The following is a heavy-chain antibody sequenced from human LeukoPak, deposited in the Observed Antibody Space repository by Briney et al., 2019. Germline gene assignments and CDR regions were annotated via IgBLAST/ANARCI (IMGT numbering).Heavy chain of an antibody. V-gene: IGHV4-59*08. J-gene: IGHJ4*02. CDR1: GVSIGNYY. Sequence: SETLSLTCTVSGVSIGNYYWTWIRQPPGKGLEWIGYISSSGNSNYNPSLKSRVTMSADTSKNRFSLRLSSVTAADTAIYYCARAVFWSGYYTDPLVQYFFDYWGQGTLITVSS. CDR2: ISSSGNS. D-gene: IGHD3-3*01. CDR3: ARAVFWSGYYTDPLVQYFFDY.